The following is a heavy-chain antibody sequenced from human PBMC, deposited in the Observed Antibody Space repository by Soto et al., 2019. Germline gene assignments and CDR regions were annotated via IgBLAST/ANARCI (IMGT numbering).Heavy chain of an antibody. CDR1: GFTVSSNY. CDR3: ARDRSGSSGYYGMDV. CDR2: IYSDGST. D-gene: IGHD3-10*01. J-gene: IGHJ6*02. Sequence: GGSLRLSCAASGFTVSSNYMRCVRQAPGKGLEGVSVIYSDGSTYYADSVKVRFTISRDNAKNMLYLQMNSLRAEDTAVYYCARDRSGSSGYYGMDVWGQGTTVTVSS. V-gene: IGHV3-53*01.